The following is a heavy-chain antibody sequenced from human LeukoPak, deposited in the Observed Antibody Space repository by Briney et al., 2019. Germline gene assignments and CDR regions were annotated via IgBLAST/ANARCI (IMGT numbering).Heavy chain of an antibody. CDR2: IYYSGST. V-gene: IGHV4-61*01. Sequence: SETLSLTCTVAGGSVSSGSYYWSWIRQPPGKGLEWIGYIYYSGSTYYNPSLKSRVTISVDTSKNQFSLKLSSVTAADTAVYYCATRLLWFGELSDAFDIWGQGTMVTVSS. D-gene: IGHD3-10*01. J-gene: IGHJ3*02. CDR1: GGSVSSGSYY. CDR3: ATRLLWFGELSDAFDI.